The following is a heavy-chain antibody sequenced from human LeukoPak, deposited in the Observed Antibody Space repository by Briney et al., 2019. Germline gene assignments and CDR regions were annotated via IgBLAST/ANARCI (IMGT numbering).Heavy chain of an antibody. CDR3: AKDRTSDYYPYYFDY. Sequence: PGGSLRLSCAASGFTFSSYEMNWVRQAPEKGLEWIAYISSSGSYMYADSVKGRFTISRDNSKNTLYLQMNSLRAEDTAVYYCAKDRTSDYYPYYFDYWGQGTLVTVSS. D-gene: IGHD3-22*01. V-gene: IGHV3-48*03. J-gene: IGHJ4*02. CDR2: ISSSGSY. CDR1: GFTFSSYE.